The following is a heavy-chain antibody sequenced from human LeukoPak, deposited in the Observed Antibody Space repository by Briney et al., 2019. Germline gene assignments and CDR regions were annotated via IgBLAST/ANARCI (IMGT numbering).Heavy chain of an antibody. CDR2: IYTSGST. V-gene: IGHV4-4*07. Sequence: SETLSLTCTVSGGSISSYYWSWIRQPAGKGLEWIGRIYTSGSTNYNPSLKSRVTMSVDTSKNQFSLKLSSVTAADTAVYYCANEIEYSGSSGYYYYYYMDVWGKGTTVTVSS. J-gene: IGHJ6*03. CDR3: ANEIEYSGSSGYYYYYYMDV. CDR1: GGSISSYY. D-gene: IGHD6-6*01.